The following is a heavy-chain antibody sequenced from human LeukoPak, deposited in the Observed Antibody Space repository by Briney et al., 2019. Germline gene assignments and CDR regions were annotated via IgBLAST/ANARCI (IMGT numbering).Heavy chain of an antibody. V-gene: IGHV3-23*01. CDR2: ISGSGGST. Sequence: PGGSLRLSCAASGFTFSSYAMSWVRQAPGKGLEWVSAISGSGGSTYYADSVKGRFTISRDNSKNTLYLQMNSLRAEDTAVYYCARDVRSDLKYIVVVPAAAMKYYYYGMDVWGQGTTVTVSS. CDR1: GFTFSSYA. CDR3: ARDVRSDLKYIVVVPAAAMKYYYYGMDV. J-gene: IGHJ6*02. D-gene: IGHD2-2*01.